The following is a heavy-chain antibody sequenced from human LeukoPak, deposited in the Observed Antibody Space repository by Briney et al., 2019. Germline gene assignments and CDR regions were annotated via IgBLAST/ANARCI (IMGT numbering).Heavy chain of an antibody. V-gene: IGHV6-1*01. J-gene: IGHJ5*02. CDR3: ARRLTQYDCFDP. Sequence: SQTLSLTCAISGDIVSSNSVTWNWVRQSPSRGLEWLGRTYYRSTWYNDYAVSVRGRITVNPDTSKNQFSLHLNSVTPEDTAVYYCARRLTQYDCFDPWGQGILVTVSS. CDR1: GDIVSSNSVT. CDR2: TYYRSTWYN. D-gene: IGHD2-2*01.